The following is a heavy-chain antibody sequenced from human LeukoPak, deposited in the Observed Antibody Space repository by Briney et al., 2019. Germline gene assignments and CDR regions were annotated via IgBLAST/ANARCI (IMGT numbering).Heavy chain of an antibody. CDR2: IKQDGSEK. V-gene: IGHV3-7*01. Sequence: GGSLRLSCAASGFTGSSNYMSWVRQAPGKGLEWVANIKQDGSEKYYVDSVKGRFTISRDNAKNSLYLQMNSLRAEDTAVYYCASRGDYYDSSGYQRFDYWGQGTLVTVSS. CDR3: ASRGDYYDSSGYQRFDY. CDR1: GFTGSSNY. J-gene: IGHJ4*02. D-gene: IGHD3-22*01.